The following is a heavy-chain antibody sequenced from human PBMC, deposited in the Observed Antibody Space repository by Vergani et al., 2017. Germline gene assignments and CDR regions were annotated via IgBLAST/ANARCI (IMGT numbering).Heavy chain of an antibody. CDR1: GGTFSSYT. Sequence: QVQLVQSGAEVKKPGSSVKVSCKASGGTFSSYTISWVRQAPGQGLEWMGRIIPILGIANYAQKFQGRVTITADKSTSTAYMELSSLRSEDTAVYYCASPLLESSSTTWAFDIWGQGTMVTVSS. J-gene: IGHJ3*02. CDR3: ASPLLESSSTTWAFDI. CDR2: IIPILGIA. V-gene: IGHV1-69*09. D-gene: IGHD6-13*01.